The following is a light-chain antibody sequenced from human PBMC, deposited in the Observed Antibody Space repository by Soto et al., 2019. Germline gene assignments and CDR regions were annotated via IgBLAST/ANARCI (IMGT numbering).Light chain of an antibody. CDR1: SSDVGSYNL. V-gene: IGLV2-23*01. CDR2: EGS. J-gene: IGLJ3*02. Sequence: QSALTQPASVSGSPGQSITISCTGTSSDVGSYNLVSWYQQHPGKATKLMIYEGSKRSSGVSNRFSGSKSGNTASLTISGLQAEDEADYYCCSYAGSSTWVFGGGTKLTVL. CDR3: CSYAGSSTWV.